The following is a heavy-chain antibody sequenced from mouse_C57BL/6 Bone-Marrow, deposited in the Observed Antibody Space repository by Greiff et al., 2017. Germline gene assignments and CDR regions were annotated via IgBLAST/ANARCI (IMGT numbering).Heavy chain of an antibody. J-gene: IGHJ4*01. V-gene: IGHV5-12*01. CDR3: ATTEYAMGY. Sequence: EVMLVESGGGLVQPGGSLKLSCAASGFTFSDYYMYWVRQTPEKRLEWVAYISNGGGSTYYPDTVKGRFTISRDNAKNTLYLQMSRLKSEDTAMYYCATTEYAMGYWGQGTSVTVSS. CDR2: ISNGGGST. D-gene: IGHD1-1*01. CDR1: GFTFSDYY.